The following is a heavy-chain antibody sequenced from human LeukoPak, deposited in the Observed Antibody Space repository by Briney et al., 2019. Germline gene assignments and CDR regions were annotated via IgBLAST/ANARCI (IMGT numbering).Heavy chain of an antibody. V-gene: IGHV4-39*01. J-gene: IGHJ4*02. CDR2: IYYSGST. D-gene: IGHD1-26*01. CDR3: ARASGRGRGGADY. CDR1: GGSISSSSYY. Sequence: PSETLSLTCTVSGGSISSSSYYWGWIRQPPGKGLEWIGSIYYSGSTYYNPSLKSRVTISVDTSKNQFSLKLSSVTAADTAVYYCARASGRGRGGADYWGQGTLVTVSS.